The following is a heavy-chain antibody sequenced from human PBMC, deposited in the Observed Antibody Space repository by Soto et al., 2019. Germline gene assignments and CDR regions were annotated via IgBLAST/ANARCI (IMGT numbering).Heavy chain of an antibody. CDR3: ARDPSTGTTDY. D-gene: IGHD1-7*01. V-gene: IGHV3-48*03. J-gene: IGHJ4*02. CDR1: GFTFSSYE. CDR2: ISSSGSTI. Sequence: GGSLRLSCAASGFTFSSYEMNWVRQAPGKGLEWVSYISSSGSTIYYADSVKGRFTISRDNAKNSLYLQMNSLRAEDTAVYYCARDPSTGTTDYWGQGTLVTVSS.